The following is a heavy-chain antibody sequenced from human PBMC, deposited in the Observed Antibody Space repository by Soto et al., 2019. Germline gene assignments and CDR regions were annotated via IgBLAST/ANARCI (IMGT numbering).Heavy chain of an antibody. V-gene: IGHV2-5*02. D-gene: IGHD6-13*01. CDR1: GFSLSSNEVG. J-gene: IGHJ4*02. CDR2: IYWDGDK. Sequence: QITLKESGPTLVKPTQTLTLTCTFSGFSLSSNEVGVGWIRQPPGKALEWLELIYWDGDKHYSPSLKSRLTITKDTSKNQVVLTMTSMDPVDTATYYGAHRGGAAAGTDFVDYWGQGTLVTVSS. CDR3: AHRGGAAAGTDFVDY.